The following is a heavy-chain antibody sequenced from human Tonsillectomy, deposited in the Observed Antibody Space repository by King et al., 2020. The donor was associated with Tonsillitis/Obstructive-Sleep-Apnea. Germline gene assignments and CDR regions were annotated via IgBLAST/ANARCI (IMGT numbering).Heavy chain of an antibody. Sequence: VQLVESGGGLVQPGGSLRLSCAASGFTFSSYAMSWVRQAPGKGLEWVSAISGSGGSTYYADSVKGRFTISRDNSKNTLYLQMNSLRAEDTAVYYCAKDFEAVAGSSDAFDIWGQGTMVTVSS. V-gene: IGHV3-23*04. CDR2: ISGSGGST. D-gene: IGHD6-19*01. J-gene: IGHJ3*02. CDR1: GFTFSSYA. CDR3: AKDFEAVAGSSDAFDI.